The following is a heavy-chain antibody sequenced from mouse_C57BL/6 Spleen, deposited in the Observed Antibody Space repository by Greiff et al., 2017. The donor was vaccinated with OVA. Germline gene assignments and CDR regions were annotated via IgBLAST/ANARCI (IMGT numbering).Heavy chain of an antibody. CDR3: ATGAWCAY. Sequence: QVQLQQPGAELVMPGASVKLSCKASGYTFTSYWMHWVKQRPGQGLEWIGEIDPSDSYTNYNQKFKGKSTLTVDKSSSTAYMQLSSLTSEDSAGYYCATGAWCAYWGQGTLVTVSA. CDR1: GYTFTSYW. CDR2: IDPSDSYT. D-gene: IGHD4-1*01. V-gene: IGHV1-69*01. J-gene: IGHJ3*01.